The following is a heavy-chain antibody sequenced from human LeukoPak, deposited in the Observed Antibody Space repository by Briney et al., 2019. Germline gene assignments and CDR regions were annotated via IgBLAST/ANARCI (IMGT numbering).Heavy chain of an antibody. CDR2: ISSSSSYI. Sequence: GGSLRLSCAASGFTFSSYSMNWVRQAPGKGLEWVSSISSSSSYIYYADSVKGRFTNSRDNAKNSLYLQMNSLRAEDTAVYYCASSIVGATFDYWGQGTLVTVSS. CDR3: ASSIVGATFDY. J-gene: IGHJ4*02. CDR1: GFTFSSYS. V-gene: IGHV3-21*01. D-gene: IGHD1-26*01.